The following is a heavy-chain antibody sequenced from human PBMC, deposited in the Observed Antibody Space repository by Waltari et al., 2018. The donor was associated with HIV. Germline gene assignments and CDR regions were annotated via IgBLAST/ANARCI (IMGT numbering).Heavy chain of an antibody. CDR2: ISDSSSTT. D-gene: IGHD3-16*01. CDR3: ARGGRFGDV. Sequence: LXCTASGFTFSSYHMNWVRQAPGKGLEWISYISDSSSTTYYADSVKGRFTISRDNAKNSVYLQMNSLRDEDTAVYYCARGGRFGDVWGQGTTVTVSS. V-gene: IGHV3-48*02. J-gene: IGHJ6*02. CDR1: GFTFSSYH.